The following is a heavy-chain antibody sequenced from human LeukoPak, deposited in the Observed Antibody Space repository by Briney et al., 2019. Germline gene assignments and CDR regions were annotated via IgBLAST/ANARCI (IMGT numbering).Heavy chain of an antibody. J-gene: IGHJ1*01. V-gene: IGHV4-34*01. Sequence: PSETLSLTCAVYGGSFSGYYWSWIRQPPGKGLEWIGEINHSGSTNYNPSLKSRVTISVDTSKNQFSLKLSSVTAADTAVYYCARHPNGDYGYFQHWGQGTLVTVSS. D-gene: IGHD4-17*01. CDR1: GGSFSGYY. CDR3: ARHPNGDYGYFQH. CDR2: INHSGST.